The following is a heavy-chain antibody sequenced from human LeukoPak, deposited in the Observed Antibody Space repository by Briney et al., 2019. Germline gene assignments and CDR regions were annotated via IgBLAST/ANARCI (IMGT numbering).Heavy chain of an antibody. CDR3: ARVRFLEWLSISDFDY. V-gene: IGHV3-7*01. CDR1: GFNFGDYT. J-gene: IGHJ4*02. CDR2: IKQDGSEK. D-gene: IGHD3-3*01. Sequence: GQSLRLSCTTSGFNFGDYTLSWVRQAPGKGLEWVANIKQDGSEKYYVDSVKGRFTISRDNAKNSLYLQMSSLRAEDTAVYYCARVRFLEWLSISDFDYWGQGTLVTVSS.